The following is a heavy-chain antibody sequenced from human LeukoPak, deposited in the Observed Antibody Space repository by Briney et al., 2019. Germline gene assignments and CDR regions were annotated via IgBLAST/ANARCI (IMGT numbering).Heavy chain of an antibody. CDR2: ISGSGGST. J-gene: IGHJ4*02. CDR3: AKVPTMIVVGGYYFDY. CDR1: GFTFSSYA. V-gene: IGHV3-23*01. D-gene: IGHD3-22*01. Sequence: GGSLRLSCAASGFTFSSYAMSWVCQAPGKGLEWVSAISGSGGSTYYADSVKGRFTISRDNSKNTLYLQMNSLRAEDTAVYYCAKVPTMIVVGGYYFDYWGQGTLVTVSS.